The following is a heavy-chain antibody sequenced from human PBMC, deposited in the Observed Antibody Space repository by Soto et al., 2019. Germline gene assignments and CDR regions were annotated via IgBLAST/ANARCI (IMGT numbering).Heavy chain of an antibody. CDR1: GYTFTSYD. Sequence: QVQLVQSGAEVKKPGASVKVSCKASGYTFTSYDINWVRQATGQGLEWMGWMNPNSGNTGNAQKFQGRVALTRNTSISTAYMELSSMRSEDTAVYYCARSTVTTLGRRGASDYWGQGTLVTVSS. D-gene: IGHD4-17*01. J-gene: IGHJ4*02. CDR2: MNPNSGNT. CDR3: ARSTVTTLGRRGASDY. V-gene: IGHV1-8*01.